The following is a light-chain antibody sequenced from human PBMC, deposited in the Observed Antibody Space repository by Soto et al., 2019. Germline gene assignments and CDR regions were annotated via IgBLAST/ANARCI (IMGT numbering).Light chain of an antibody. V-gene: IGLV1-44*01. CDR2: SNN. J-gene: IGLJ2*01. Sequence: QLVLTQPPSESGTPGQRVTISCSGSRANIGSNTVNWYQQVPGTAPKFLIYSNNQRPSGVPKRFSGSKSGTSAFLAISGLQSEDEADYYCATLDDSLNGHVVFGGGTKVTVL. CDR1: RANIGSNT. CDR3: ATLDDSLNGHVV.